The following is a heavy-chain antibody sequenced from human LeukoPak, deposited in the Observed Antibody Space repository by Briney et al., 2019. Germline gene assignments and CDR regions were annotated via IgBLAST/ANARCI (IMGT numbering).Heavy chain of an antibody. J-gene: IGHJ6*02. CDR2: ISWNSGSI. V-gene: IGHV3-9*01. CDR1: GFTFDDCA. CDR3: AKAPSYYGMDV. Sequence: GRSLRLPCAASGFTFDDCAMHWFRQAPGKGLEWVSGISWNSGSIGYADSVKGRFTISRDNAKNSLYLQMNSLRAEDTALYYCAKAPSYYGMDVWGQGTTVTVSS.